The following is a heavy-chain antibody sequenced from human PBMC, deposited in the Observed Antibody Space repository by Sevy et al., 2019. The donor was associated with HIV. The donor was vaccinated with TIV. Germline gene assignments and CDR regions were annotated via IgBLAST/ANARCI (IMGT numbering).Heavy chain of an antibody. Sequence: GGSLRLSCAISGFTVNDKYIIWVRQAPGKGLEWVSVIFSSGPTYYADSAKGRFSISRDNSKNTVALQMNSVRAEDTAVYYCVSLFLSYRSGWSYFDYWGQGTLVTVSS. CDR3: VSLFLSYRSGWSYFDY. CDR2: IFSSGPT. D-gene: IGHD6-19*01. V-gene: IGHV3-66*02. CDR1: GFTVNDKY. J-gene: IGHJ4*02.